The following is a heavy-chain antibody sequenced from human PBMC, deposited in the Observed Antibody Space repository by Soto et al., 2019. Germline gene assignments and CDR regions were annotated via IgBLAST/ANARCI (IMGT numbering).Heavy chain of an antibody. CDR1: GYTFTGYY. J-gene: IGHJ3*02. CDR2: INPNSGGT. V-gene: IGHV1-2*02. Sequence: ASVKVSCKASGYTFTGYYMHWVRQAPGQGLEWMGWINPNSGGTNYAQKFQGRVTITADESTSTAYMELSSLRSEDTAVYYCAREWELPLSTGDYTDAFDIWGQGTMVTVSS. CDR3: AREWELPLSTGDYTDAFDI. D-gene: IGHD1-26*01.